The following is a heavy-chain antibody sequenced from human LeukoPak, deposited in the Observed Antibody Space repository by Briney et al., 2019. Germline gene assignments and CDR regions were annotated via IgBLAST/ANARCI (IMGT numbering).Heavy chain of an antibody. CDR3: ARGTPTTRDFDY. CDR2: ISSGSNYI. D-gene: IGHD4-11*01. V-gene: IGHV3-21*01. Sequence: GGSLRLPCAASGFTFSSYNMNWVRQAPGKRLEWVSSISSGSNYIYYADSVKGRFTISRDNAKNSLYLQMNSLRAEDTAVYFCARGTPTTRDFDYWGQGTLVTVSS. CDR1: GFTFSSYN. J-gene: IGHJ4*02.